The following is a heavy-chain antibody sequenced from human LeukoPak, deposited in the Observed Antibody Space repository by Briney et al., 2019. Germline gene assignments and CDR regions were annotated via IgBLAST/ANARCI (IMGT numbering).Heavy chain of an antibody. CDR1: GYTFTSYG. Sequence: ASVKVSCKASGYTFTSYGISWVRQAPGQGLEWMGWISAYNGNTNYAQKFQGRVTMTRDTSISTAYMELSRLRSDDTAVYYCAREQQLGNYYYYYGMDVWGQGTTVTVSS. V-gene: IGHV1-18*01. D-gene: IGHD6-13*01. CDR3: AREQQLGNYYYYYGMDV. CDR2: ISAYNGNT. J-gene: IGHJ6*02.